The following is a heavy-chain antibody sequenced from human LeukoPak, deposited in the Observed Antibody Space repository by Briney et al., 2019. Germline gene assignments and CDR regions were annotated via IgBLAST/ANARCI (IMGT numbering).Heavy chain of an antibody. CDR2: IIPIFGTA. CDR1: GGTFSSYA. V-gene: IGHV1-69*05. D-gene: IGHD6-6*01. Sequence: ASVKVSCKASGGTFSSYAISWVRQAPGQGLEWMGGIIPIFGTANYAQKFQGRVTITTDESTSTAYMELSSLRSEDTAVYYCARGDPIAARPVSFFYYYMDVWGKGTTVTVSS. CDR3: ARGDPIAARPVSFFYYYMDV. J-gene: IGHJ6*03.